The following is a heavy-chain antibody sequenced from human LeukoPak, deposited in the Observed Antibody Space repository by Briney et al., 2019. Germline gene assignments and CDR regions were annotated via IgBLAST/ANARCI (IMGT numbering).Heavy chain of an antibody. V-gene: IGHV4-59*01. CDR1: GGSINSYY. CDR3: AHGYSYYFDY. CDR2: IYSSGST. J-gene: IGHJ4*02. Sequence: SETLSLTCTVSGGSINSYYWSWIRQPPGKGLEWIGYIYSSGSTNYNPSLKSRVTISVDTSKNQFSLKLSSVTAADTAVYYCAHGYSYYFDYWGQGTLVTVSS. D-gene: IGHD5-18*01.